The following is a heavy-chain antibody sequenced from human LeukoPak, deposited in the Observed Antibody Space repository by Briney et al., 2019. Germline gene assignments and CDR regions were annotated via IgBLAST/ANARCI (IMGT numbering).Heavy chain of an antibody. CDR3: AREGGVRVATITRSYFDY. J-gene: IGHJ4*02. V-gene: IGHV3-48*03. CDR2: ISSSGSTI. CDR1: GFTFSSYE. Sequence: GGSLRHSCAASGFTFSSYEMTWVRQAPGKGLEWVSYISSSGSTIYYADSVKGRFTISRDNAKNSLYLQMNSLRAEDTAVYYCAREGGVRVATITRSYFDYWGQGTLVTVSS. D-gene: IGHD5-12*01.